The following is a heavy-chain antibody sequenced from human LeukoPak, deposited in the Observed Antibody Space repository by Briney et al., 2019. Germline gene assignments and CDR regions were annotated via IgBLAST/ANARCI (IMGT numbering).Heavy chain of an antibody. Sequence: SVKVSCKASGGTFSSYAISWVRQAPGQGLEWMGRIIPILGIANYAQKFQGRVMITADKSTSTAYMELSSLRSEDTAVYYCARDIAAAGSPPPDYWGQGTLVTVSS. CDR2: IIPILGIA. CDR1: GGTFSSYA. CDR3: ARDIAAAGSPPPDY. V-gene: IGHV1-69*04. J-gene: IGHJ4*02. D-gene: IGHD6-13*01.